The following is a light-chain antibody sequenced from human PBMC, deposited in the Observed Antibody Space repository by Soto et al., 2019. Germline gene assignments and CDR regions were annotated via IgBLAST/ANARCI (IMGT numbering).Light chain of an antibody. CDR2: ENN. CDR1: SGNIASND. CDR3: QSYDSSTVV. Sequence: NFMLTQPHSVSESPGKTVTISCTRSSGNIASNDVQWYQQRPGSAPTTVIYENNQRPSGVPDRFSGSTDGSSNSASLTISGLQTEDEDDYYCQSYDSSTVVFGGGTQLTVL. V-gene: IGLV6-57*04. J-gene: IGLJ2*01.